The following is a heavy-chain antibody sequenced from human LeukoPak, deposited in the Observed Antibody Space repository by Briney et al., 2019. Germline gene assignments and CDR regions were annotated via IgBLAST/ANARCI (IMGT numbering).Heavy chain of an antibody. CDR1: GGSFSGYY. CDR3: ARAPLSPFYGSGSYYKD. CDR2: INHSGST. J-gene: IGHJ4*02. D-gene: IGHD3-10*01. V-gene: IGHV4-34*01. Sequence: SETLSLTCAVYGGSFSGYYWSWIRQPPGKGLEWIGEINHSGSTNYNPSLKSRVTISVDTSKNQFSLKLSSVTAADTAVYYCARAPLSPFYGSGSYYKDWGQGTLVIVSS.